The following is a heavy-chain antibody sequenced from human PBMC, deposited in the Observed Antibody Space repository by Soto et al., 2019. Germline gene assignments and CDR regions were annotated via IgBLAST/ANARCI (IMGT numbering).Heavy chain of an antibody. CDR3: ARDPLADYGFDY. CDR2: ISSSSSTI. V-gene: IGHV3-48*01. CDR1: GFTFSAYS. D-gene: IGHD4-17*01. Sequence: HPGGSLRLSCAASGFTFSAYSMSWVRQAPGKGLGWVSYISSSSSTIYYADSVKGRFTISRDNAKASLYLQMNSLRAEDTAVYYCARDPLADYGFDYWGQGTPVTVSS. J-gene: IGHJ4*02.